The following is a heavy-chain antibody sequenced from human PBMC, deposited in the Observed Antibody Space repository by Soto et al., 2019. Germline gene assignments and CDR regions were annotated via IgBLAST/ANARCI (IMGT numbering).Heavy chain of an antibody. CDR2: ISYDGSNK. Sequence: QVQLVESGGGVVQPGRSLRLSCAASGFTFSSYGMHWVRQAPGKGLEWVAVISYDGSNKYYADSVKGRFTISRDNSKNTLYLQMSSLRAEDTAVYYCAKDRSGDYGDYYAFAIWGQGTMVTVSS. J-gene: IGHJ3*02. CDR3: AKDRSGDYGDYYAFAI. V-gene: IGHV3-30*18. D-gene: IGHD4-17*01. CDR1: GFTFSSYG.